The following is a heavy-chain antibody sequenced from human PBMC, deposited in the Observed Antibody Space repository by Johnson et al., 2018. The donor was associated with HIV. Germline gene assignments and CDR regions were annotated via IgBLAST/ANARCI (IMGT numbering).Heavy chain of an antibody. CDR2: FTWDGDRT. CDR3: ARERRSTNTWYVRDAFDI. Sequence: EVQLVESGGGVVRPGESLRLSCAASGFTFDDYAMNWVRQAPGKGLEWVSGFTWDGDRTAYADSVKGRFTISRDNAKKSLYVQMNSLRAEDTALYYCARERRSTNTWYVRDAFDIWGQGTMVTVSS. CDR1: GFTFDDYA. V-gene: IGHV3-20*04. D-gene: IGHD2-2*01. J-gene: IGHJ3*02.